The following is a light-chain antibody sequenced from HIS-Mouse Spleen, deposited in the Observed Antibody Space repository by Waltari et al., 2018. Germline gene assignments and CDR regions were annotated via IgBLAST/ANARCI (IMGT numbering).Light chain of an antibody. V-gene: IGLV10-54*02. J-gene: IGLJ6*01. Sequence: QAGLTQPPSVSKGLRQTATLTCPGNSNLVGNQGAAWLQQHQGHPPKLLSYRNNNRPSGISERFSASRSGNTASLTITGLQPEDEADYYCSALDSSLSAHNVFGSGTKVTVL. CDR1: SNLVGNQG. CDR3: SALDSSLSAHNV. CDR2: RNN.